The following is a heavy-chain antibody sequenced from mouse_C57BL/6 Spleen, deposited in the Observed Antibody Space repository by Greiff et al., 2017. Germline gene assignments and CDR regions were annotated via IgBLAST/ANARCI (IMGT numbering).Heavy chain of an antibody. D-gene: IGHD3-2*01. CDR2: INPSTGGT. CDR1: GYSFTGYY. Sequence: EVQLQQSGPELVKPGASVKISCKASGYSFTGYYMNWVKQSPEQSLEWIGEINPSTGGTTYNQKFKAKATLTVDKSSSTAYMQLKSLTSEDSAVYYCATGGPYLDYWGQGTTRTVSS. J-gene: IGHJ2*01. V-gene: IGHV1-42*01. CDR3: ATGGPYLDY.